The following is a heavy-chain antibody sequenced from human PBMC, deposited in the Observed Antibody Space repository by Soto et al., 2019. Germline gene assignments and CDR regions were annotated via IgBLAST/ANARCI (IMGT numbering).Heavy chain of an antibody. CDR1: GGSFGGYY. J-gene: IGHJ4*02. D-gene: IGHD6-25*01. V-gene: IGHV4-34*01. Sequence: SETLSLTCAVYGGSFGGYYWSWIGQPPGKGLEWIGEINHSGSTNYNPSLKSRVTISVDTSKNQFSLKLSSVTAADTAVYYCARGLQPRYWSTAATYFDSWGQAILVTVSS. CDR2: INHSGST. CDR3: ARGLQPRYWSTAATYFDS.